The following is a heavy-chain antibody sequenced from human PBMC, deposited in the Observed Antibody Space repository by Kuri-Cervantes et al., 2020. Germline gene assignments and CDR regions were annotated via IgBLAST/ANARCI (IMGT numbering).Heavy chain of an antibody. D-gene: IGHD3-10*01. V-gene: IGHV3-53*01. CDR3: ARAGTMVRTRMDV. CDR2: IYSGGNT. CDR1: GFTVSSDY. Sequence: GESLKISFAASGFTVSSDYMSWVRQAPKKGLEWVSVIYSGGNTYYADSVKGRFTISRDNAKNSLYLQMNSLRAEDTAVYYCARAGTMVRTRMDVWGQGTTVTVSS. J-gene: IGHJ6*02.